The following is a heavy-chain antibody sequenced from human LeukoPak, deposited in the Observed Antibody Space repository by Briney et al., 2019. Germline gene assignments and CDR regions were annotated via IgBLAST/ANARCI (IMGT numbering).Heavy chain of an antibody. Sequence: SETLSLTCAVYGGSFSGYYWSWIRQPPGKGLEWIGEINHSGSTNYNPSLKSRVTISVDTSKNQFSLKLSSVTAAGTAVYYCARGLLYIAVAGTVNYYYYMDVWGKGTAVTVSS. D-gene: IGHD6-19*01. CDR2: INHSGST. J-gene: IGHJ6*03. CDR3: ARGLLYIAVAGTVNYYYYMDV. V-gene: IGHV4-34*01. CDR1: GGSFSGYY.